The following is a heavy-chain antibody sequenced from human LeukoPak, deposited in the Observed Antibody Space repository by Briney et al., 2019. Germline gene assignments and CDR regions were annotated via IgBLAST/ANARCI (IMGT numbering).Heavy chain of an antibody. CDR1: GGSFSGYY. CDR2: INHRGST. Sequence: SETLSLTCAVYGGSFSGYYWSWIRQPPGKGLEWIGEINHRGSTNYNPSLKSRVTISVDTSKNQFSLKLSSVTAADTAVYYCARERKKWMDVWGKGTTVTVSS. D-gene: IGHD2-8*01. V-gene: IGHV4-34*01. CDR3: ARERKKWMDV. J-gene: IGHJ6*04.